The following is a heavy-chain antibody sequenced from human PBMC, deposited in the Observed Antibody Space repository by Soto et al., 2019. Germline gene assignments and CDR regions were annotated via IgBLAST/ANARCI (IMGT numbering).Heavy chain of an antibody. CDR2: IYHSGNT. CDR1: GGSISSSNW. D-gene: IGHD5-18*01. J-gene: IGHJ4*02. Sequence: AETLSLTCAASGGSISSSNWWSWVRPPPGKGLEWIGEIYHSGNTKYSPSLESRVTISVDKSKNQFSLTLSSVTAADTAVYYCARLWPKDRGYGYPTYFYYWGQGIMVTVS. V-gene: IGHV4-4*02. CDR3: ARLWPKDRGYGYPTYFYY.